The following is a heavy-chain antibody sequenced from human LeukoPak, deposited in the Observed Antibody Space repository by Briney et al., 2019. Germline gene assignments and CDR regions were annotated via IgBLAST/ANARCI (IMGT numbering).Heavy chain of an antibody. J-gene: IGHJ4*02. V-gene: IGHV3-7*03. CDR1: GFTFSNYW. Sequence: GGSLRLSCVASGFTFSNYWMTWVRQAPGKGLEWVANMKGDGSEEFYVDSVKGRFTISRDNGKNSVFLQMNSLRVEDTAVYYCARDPLRRFDYWGQGILVTVSS. CDR2: MKGDGSEE. CDR3: ARDPLRRFDY.